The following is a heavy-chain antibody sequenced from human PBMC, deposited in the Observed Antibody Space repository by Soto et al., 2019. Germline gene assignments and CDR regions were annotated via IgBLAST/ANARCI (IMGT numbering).Heavy chain of an antibody. J-gene: IGHJ1*01. V-gene: IGHV4-61*01. CDR1: GGSVSSGSYY. Sequence: PSETLSLTCTVSGGSVSSGSYYWSWIRQPPGKGLEWIGYIYYSGSTNYNPSLKSRVTISVDTSKNQFSLKLSSVTAADTAVYYCARDPFSGSYYPYFQHWGQGTLVTVSS. CDR2: IYYSGST. D-gene: IGHD1-26*01. CDR3: ARDPFSGSYYPYFQH.